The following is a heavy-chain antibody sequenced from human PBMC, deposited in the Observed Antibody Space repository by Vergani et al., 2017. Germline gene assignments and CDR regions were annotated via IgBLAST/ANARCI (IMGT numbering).Heavy chain of an antibody. CDR3: GRVADFYSWGSRLLDL. CDR1: GGSMSGYY. V-gene: IGHV4-59*01. Sequence: QVRLQESGPGLVKPSETLYLTCSVSGGSMSGYYWSWIRQPPGKELEWIGYMYHSGSTNYNSSLETRVTISGDTSKNQFSLKLNSVTAADTAVYYCGRVADFYSWGSRLLDLLGQGILVTVSS. J-gene: IGHJ5*02. CDR2: MYHSGST. D-gene: IGHD3-10*01.